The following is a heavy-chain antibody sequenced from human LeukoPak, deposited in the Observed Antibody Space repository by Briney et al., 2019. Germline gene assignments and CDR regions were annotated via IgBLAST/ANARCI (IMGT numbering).Heavy chain of an antibody. Sequence: SETLSLTCTVSGYSISSGYYWGWIRQPAGKGLEWIGRIYTSGSTNYNPSLKSRVTMSVDTSKNQFSLKLSSVTAADTAVYYCARDQGSWGFDYWGQGTLVTVSS. V-gene: IGHV4-4*07. CDR2: IYTSGST. J-gene: IGHJ4*02. D-gene: IGHD6-13*01. CDR3: ARDQGSWGFDY. CDR1: GYSISSGYY.